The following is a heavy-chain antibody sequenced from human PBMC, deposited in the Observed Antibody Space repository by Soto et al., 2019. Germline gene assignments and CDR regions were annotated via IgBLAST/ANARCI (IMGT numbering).Heavy chain of an antibody. D-gene: IGHD2-21*02. CDR2: ISGGGGST. V-gene: IGHV3-23*01. CDR3: AKGFIVVVTVLRPDDAFDV. Sequence: DVQLLESGGGLVQPGGSLRLACAASGFTFGNYAINWVRLAPGKGLEWVSGISGGGGSTYYADSVKGRFTIFRDTSKNTVFLQMNGLRADDTAVYYCAKGFIVVVTVLRPDDAFDVWGQGTMVTVSS. CDR1: GFTFGNYA. J-gene: IGHJ3*01.